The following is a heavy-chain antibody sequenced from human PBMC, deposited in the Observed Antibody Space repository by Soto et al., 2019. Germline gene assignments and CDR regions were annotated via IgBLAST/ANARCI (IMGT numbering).Heavy chain of an antibody. CDR1: GYTFTSYA. Sequence: ASVKVSCKASGYTFTSYAMHWVRQAPGQRLEWMGWINAGNGNTKYSQKFQGRVTITRDTSASTAYMELSSLRSEDTAVYYCATVVVPAATRGYYYGMDVWGQGTTVTVSS. CDR3: ATVVVPAATRGYYYGMDV. D-gene: IGHD2-2*01. CDR2: INAGNGNT. V-gene: IGHV1-3*01. J-gene: IGHJ6*02.